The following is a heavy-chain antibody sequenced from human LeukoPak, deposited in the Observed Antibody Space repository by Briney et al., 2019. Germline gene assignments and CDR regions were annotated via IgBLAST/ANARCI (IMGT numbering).Heavy chain of an antibody. J-gene: IGHJ4*02. CDR1: GGSITSSSYY. V-gene: IGHV4-39*01. CDR2: IYYTGGT. D-gene: IGHD1-1*01. CDR3: ARRDDHFDY. Sequence: SETLSLTCSVSGGSITSSSYYWGWIRQSPEKGLEWIGSIYYTGGTYYSPSLKSRVTISVDTSKNQFSLKLSSVTAADTAVYYCARRDDHFDYWGQGTLVTVSS.